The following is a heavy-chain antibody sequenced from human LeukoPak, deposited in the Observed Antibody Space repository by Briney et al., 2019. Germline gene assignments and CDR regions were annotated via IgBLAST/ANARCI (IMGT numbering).Heavy chain of an antibody. CDR1: GGSISSGSYY. V-gene: IGHV4-61*02. CDR3: ARSILTKIDY. Sequence: PSQTLSLTCTVSGGSISSGSYYWSWIRQPAGTGLEWIGRIYTSGSTNYNPSLKSRVTMSVDTSKNQFSLKLSSVTAADTAVYYCARSILTKIDYWGQGTLVTVSS. D-gene: IGHD3-9*01. J-gene: IGHJ4*02. CDR2: IYTSGST.